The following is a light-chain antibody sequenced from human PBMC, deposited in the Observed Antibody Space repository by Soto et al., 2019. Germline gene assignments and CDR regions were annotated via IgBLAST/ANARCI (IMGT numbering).Light chain of an antibody. J-gene: IGKJ4*01. Sequence: GDRVTITCRASQSITTFLAWYQQKPGKAPQILIYDASKLEPGVPSRLSGGGSGTEFTLTISSLQPDDFATYYGQQYSTYPLTFGGGTKVDIK. V-gene: IGKV1-5*01. CDR2: DAS. CDR1: QSITTF. CDR3: QQYSTYPLT.